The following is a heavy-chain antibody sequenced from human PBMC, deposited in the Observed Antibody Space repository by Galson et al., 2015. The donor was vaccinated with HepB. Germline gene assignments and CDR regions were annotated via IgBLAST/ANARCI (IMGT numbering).Heavy chain of an antibody. D-gene: IGHD2-21*01. CDR2: ISGSGATT. J-gene: IGHJ4*02. CDR1: GLTFSSYA. Sequence: LRLSCAASGLTFSSYAMTWVRQAPGKGLEWVSGISGSGATTYYADSVKGRFTISRDNSKDTVYLQMSSLRAEDTALYYCAKGPKYCGGDCYSDYWGQGTLVTVSS. V-gene: IGHV3-23*01. CDR3: AKGPKYCGGDCYSDY.